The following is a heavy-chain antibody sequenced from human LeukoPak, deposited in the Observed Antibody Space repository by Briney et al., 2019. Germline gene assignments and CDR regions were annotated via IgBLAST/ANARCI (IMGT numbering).Heavy chain of an antibody. CDR1: GFTFSNAW. D-gene: IGHD5-12*01. V-gene: IGHV3-23*01. Sequence: GGSLRLSCAASGFTFSNAWMSWVRQAPGKGLEWVSAISGSGGSTYYADSVKGRFTISRDNSKNTLYLQMNSLRAEDTAVYYCAKGSLRQNYFDYWGQGTLVTVSS. CDR2: ISGSGGST. CDR3: AKGSLRQNYFDY. J-gene: IGHJ4*02.